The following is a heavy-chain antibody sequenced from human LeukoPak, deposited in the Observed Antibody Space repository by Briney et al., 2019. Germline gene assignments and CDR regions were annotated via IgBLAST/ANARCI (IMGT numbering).Heavy chain of an antibody. Sequence: PGGSLRLSCTASGFNFSAYGMHSVRQVPGKGLDWVSALSFHGANEYYADSVKGRITISRDNSNNTLYLQMNNVRPEDTAVYYCAKGRRGSSYVHYFDTWGRGTLVTVSS. CDR3: AKGRRGSSYVHYFDT. D-gene: IGHD3-22*01. CDR2: LSFHGANE. V-gene: IGHV3-30*18. J-gene: IGHJ1*01. CDR1: GFNFSAYG.